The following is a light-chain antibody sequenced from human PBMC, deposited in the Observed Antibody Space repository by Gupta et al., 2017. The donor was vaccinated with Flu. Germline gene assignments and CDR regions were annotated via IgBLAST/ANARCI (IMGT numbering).Light chain of an antibody. CDR3: QQYYSNMYS. Sequence: IVVTLATDSCPVSVGERATIYCKSSQSVLYSSNNTNYLAWYQQKPGQLPKLLIYWASTRESGVHDRFSGSGSGTDFTLTISSLPAEDVAVYYCQQYYSNMYSFGQGTKLEIK. CDR2: WAS. J-gene: IGKJ2*03. CDR1: QSVLYSSNNTNY. V-gene: IGKV4-1*01.